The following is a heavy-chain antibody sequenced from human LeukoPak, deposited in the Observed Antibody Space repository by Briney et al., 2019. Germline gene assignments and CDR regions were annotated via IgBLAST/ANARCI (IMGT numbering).Heavy chain of an antibody. J-gene: IGHJ4*02. CDR2: ISYDGSNK. CDR3: AKDPQDRYDILTGYPDY. V-gene: IGHV3-30*18. CDR1: GFTFSSYG. D-gene: IGHD3-9*01. Sequence: PGGSLRLSCAASGFTFSSYGMHWVRQAPGKGLERVAVISYDGSNKYYADSVKGRFTISRDNSKNTLYLQMNSLRAEDTAVYYCAKDPQDRYDILTGYPDYWGQGTLVTVSS.